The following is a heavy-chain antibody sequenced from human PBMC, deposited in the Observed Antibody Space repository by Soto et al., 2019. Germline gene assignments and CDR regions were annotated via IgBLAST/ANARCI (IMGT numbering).Heavy chain of an antibody. CDR2: ISAYNGNT. CDR3: ARLGVGSSGWYNWFAP. J-gene: IGHJ5*02. CDR1: GYTFTSYG. Sequence: ASVKVSCKSSGYTFTSYGISWVRQAPGQGLEWMGWISAYNGNTNYAQKLQGRVTMTTDTSTSTAYMELRSLRSDDTAVYYCARLGVGSSGWYNWFAPWGQGTLVTVSS. D-gene: IGHD6-19*01. V-gene: IGHV1-18*01.